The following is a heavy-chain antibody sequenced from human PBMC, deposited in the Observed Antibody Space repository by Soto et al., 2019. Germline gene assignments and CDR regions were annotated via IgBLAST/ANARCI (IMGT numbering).Heavy chain of an antibody. J-gene: IGHJ4*02. CDR2: IYYSGST. Sequence: PSETLSLTCTVSGGSISSGDYYWSWIRQPPGKGLERIGYIYYSGSTYYNPSLKSRVTISVDTSKNQFSLKLSSVTAADTAVYYCARENNVLPGGYFDYWGQGTLVTVSS. CDR3: ARENNVLPGGYFDY. D-gene: IGHD3-10*01. V-gene: IGHV4-30-4*01. CDR1: GGSISSGDYY.